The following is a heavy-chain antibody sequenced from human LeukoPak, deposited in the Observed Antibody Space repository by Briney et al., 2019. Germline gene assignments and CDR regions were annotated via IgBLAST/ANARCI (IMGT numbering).Heavy chain of an antibody. CDR1: GYTFTSYG. D-gene: IGHD2-15*01. Sequence: EASVKVSCKASGYTFTSYGISWVRQAPGQGLEWMGWISAYNGNTNYAQKLQGRVTMTTDTSTSTAYMELRSLRSDDTAVYYCARERYCSGGSCPFDYWGQGTLVTVSS. V-gene: IGHV1-18*01. CDR3: ARERYCSGGSCPFDY. J-gene: IGHJ4*02. CDR2: ISAYNGNT.